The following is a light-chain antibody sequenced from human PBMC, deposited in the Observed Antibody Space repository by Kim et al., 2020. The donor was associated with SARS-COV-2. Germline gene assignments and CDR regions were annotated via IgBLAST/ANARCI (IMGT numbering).Light chain of an antibody. J-gene: IGLJ1*01. V-gene: IGLV2-14*01. Sequence: QSVLTQPASVSGSPGQSITISCTGTSSDVGGYNYVSWYQQHPGKAPKLMIYDVSKRPSGVSNRFSGSKSGNTASLTISGLQAEDEADYYCSSYTISSTYVFGTGTKVTVL. CDR1: SSDVGGYNY. CDR2: DVS. CDR3: SSYTISSTYV.